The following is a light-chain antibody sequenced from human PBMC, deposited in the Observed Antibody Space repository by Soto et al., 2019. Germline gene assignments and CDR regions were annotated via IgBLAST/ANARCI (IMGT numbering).Light chain of an antibody. CDR2: DVS. CDR3: SSYTTSENYV. Sequence: QSVLTQPASVSGSPGQSIAISCTEASSDVGAYDYVSWYQQYPGKAPKLMIYDVSNRPSGVSDRFSGSKSGNTASLTISGLQAEDEADYYCSSYTTSENYVFGTVTKVTVL. CDR1: SSDVGAYDY. V-gene: IGLV2-14*01. J-gene: IGLJ1*01.